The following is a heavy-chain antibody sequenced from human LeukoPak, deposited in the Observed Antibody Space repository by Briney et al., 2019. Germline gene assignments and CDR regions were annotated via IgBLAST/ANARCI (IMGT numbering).Heavy chain of an antibody. D-gene: IGHD2/OR15-2a*01. CDR2: IKSNSDGGTA. CDR1: GFSFSYSW. J-gene: IGHJ3*02. CDR3: AQFNSRDAFAM. V-gene: IGHV3-15*01. Sequence: SLRLSCVAPGFSFSYSWMSWVRQAPGKGLEWVGRIKSNSDGGTADYAAAVKARFIISRDDSKDTLYLQMNSLKTEDTGIYYCAQFNSRDAFAMWGQGTMVTVSS.